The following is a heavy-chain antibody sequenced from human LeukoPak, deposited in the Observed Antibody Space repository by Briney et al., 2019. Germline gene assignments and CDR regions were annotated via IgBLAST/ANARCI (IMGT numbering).Heavy chain of an antibody. D-gene: IGHD6-6*01. CDR1: GGSFSGYY. CDR3: ARGMSIAARGPVNDY. Sequence: SETLSLTCAVYGGSFSGYYWSWIRQPPGKGLEWIGEINHSGSTNFNPSLKSRVTISVDTSKNQFSLKLSSVTAADTAVYYCARGMSIAARGPVNDYWGQGTLVTVSS. V-gene: IGHV4-34*01. CDR2: INHSGST. J-gene: IGHJ4*02.